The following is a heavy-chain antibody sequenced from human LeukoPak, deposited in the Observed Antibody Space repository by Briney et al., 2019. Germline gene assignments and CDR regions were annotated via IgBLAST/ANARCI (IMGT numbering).Heavy chain of an antibody. CDR3: ARGASTVTTFFDS. CDR2: IYHSGST. V-gene: IGHV4-31*03. J-gene: IGHJ4*02. D-gene: IGHD4-17*01. CDR1: GGAISSGDYY. Sequence: PSETLSLTCTVSGGAISSGDYYWSWLRPHSGNGLEWIGYIYHSGSTYYNPSLKSRLIISVDTSKNRFSLRLSSVTAADTAVYYCARGASTVTTFFDSWGQGTLVTVSS.